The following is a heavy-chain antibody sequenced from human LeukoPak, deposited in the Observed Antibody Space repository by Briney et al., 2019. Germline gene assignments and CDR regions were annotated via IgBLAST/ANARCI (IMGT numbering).Heavy chain of an antibody. J-gene: IGHJ3*02. CDR2: IYSDGSSY. CDR3: ARGWNTTPRSGFDI. D-gene: IGHD1/OR15-1a*01. CDR1: GFTFSSYW. V-gene: IGHV3-74*03. Sequence: PGGSLRLSCAASGFTFSSYWMHWVRQAPGKGLVWVSRIYSDGSSYTADSVKGRFTISRDNAKDTLFLQMNSLGAEDTALYYCARGWNTTPRSGFDIWGLGTMVTVSS.